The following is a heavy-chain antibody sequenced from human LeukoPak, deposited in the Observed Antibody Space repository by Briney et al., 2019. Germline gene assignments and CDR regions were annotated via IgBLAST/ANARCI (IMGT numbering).Heavy chain of an antibody. V-gene: IGHV4-34*01. J-gene: IGHJ3*02. D-gene: IGHD3-10*01. CDR1: GGSFSGYY. Sequence: SETLSLTCAVYGGSFSGYYWSWIRQPPGKGLEWIGEINHSGSTNYNPSLKSRVTISVDTSKNQFSLKLSSVTAADTAVYYCARDTSLYYYGSGTLPGGAFDIWGQGTMVTVSS. CDR3: ARDTSLYYYGSGTLPGGAFDI. CDR2: INHSGST.